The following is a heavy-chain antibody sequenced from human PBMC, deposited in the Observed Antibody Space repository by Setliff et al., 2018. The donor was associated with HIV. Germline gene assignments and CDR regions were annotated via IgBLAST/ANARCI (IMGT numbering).Heavy chain of an antibody. Sequence: PGGSLRLSCAASGFTFSSYSMTWVRQAPGKGLEWVSGINWNGGSTGYADSVKGRFTISRDNAKNSLYLQMSSLRAEDTAVYYCARDVAVASFFNYWGQGTLVTVSS. D-gene: IGHD6-19*01. CDR1: GFTFSSYS. CDR2: INWNGGST. V-gene: IGHV3-20*04. CDR3: ARDVAVASFFNY. J-gene: IGHJ4*02.